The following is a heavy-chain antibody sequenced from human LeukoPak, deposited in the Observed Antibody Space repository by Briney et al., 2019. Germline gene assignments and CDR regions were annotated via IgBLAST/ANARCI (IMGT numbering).Heavy chain of an antibody. CDR2: ISGSGGAT. CDR3: ARDPHIAAAGTIFDY. V-gene: IGHV3-21*01. CDR1: GLTFHYYG. J-gene: IGHJ4*02. D-gene: IGHD6-13*01. Sequence: KPGGSLRLSCVASGLTFHYYGMDWVRQAPGKGLEWVAGISGSGGATDYADFVKGRFTISRDNSRNTLYLQMNSLRDEDSAVYYCARDPHIAAAGTIFDYWGQGTLVTVSS.